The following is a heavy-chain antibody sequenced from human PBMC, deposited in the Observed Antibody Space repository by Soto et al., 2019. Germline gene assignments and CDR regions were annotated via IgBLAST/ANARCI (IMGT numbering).Heavy chain of an antibody. J-gene: IGHJ4*02. V-gene: IGHV4-59*01. D-gene: IGHD2-15*01. Sequence: PSATLSLTCAVSDGSMDGFYWNWIRQPPGKGLEWIGYIYYSGSTNYNPSLKSRVTISIDMSKNQFSLNLTSVTAADTAVYYCARDATLRYWGQGTLVTVSS. CDR3: ARDATLRY. CDR2: IYYSGST. CDR1: DGSMDGFY.